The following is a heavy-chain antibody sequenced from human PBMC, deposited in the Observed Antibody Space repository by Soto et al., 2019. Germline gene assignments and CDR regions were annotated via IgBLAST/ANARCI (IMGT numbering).Heavy chain of an antibody. CDR2: ISAYNGNT. CDR1: GYTFTSYG. D-gene: IGHD6-19*01. CDR3: RRYLAGGLVAN. J-gene: IGHJ4*02. V-gene: IGHV1-18*01. Sequence: QVQLVQSGAEVKKPGASVKVSCKASGYTFTSYGISWVRQAPGQGLEWMGWISAYNGNTNYAQKLQGRVTMTTDTSTGTAYMELGGVRPGATAVYYGRRYLAGGLVANWGKETRVTVSP.